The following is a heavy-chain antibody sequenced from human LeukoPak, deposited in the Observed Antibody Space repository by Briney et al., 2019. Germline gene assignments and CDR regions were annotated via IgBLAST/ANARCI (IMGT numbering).Heavy chain of an antibody. CDR2: ISSSSSTI. CDR1: GFTFSSYS. D-gene: IGHD6-19*01. CDR3: ARDPFRAGLNFDY. J-gene: IGHJ4*02. Sequence: TGGSLRLSCAASGFTFSSYSMNWVRQAPGKGLEWVSYISSSSSTIYYADSVKGRFTISRDNAKNSLYLQMNSLGAEDTAVYYCARDPFRAGLNFDYWGQGTLVTVSS. V-gene: IGHV3-48*04.